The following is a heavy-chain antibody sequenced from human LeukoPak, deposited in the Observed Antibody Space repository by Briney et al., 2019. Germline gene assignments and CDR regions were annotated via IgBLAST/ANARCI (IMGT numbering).Heavy chain of an antibody. J-gene: IGHJ4*02. D-gene: IGHD3-10*01. CDR2: ISGSGGST. CDR3: AKAGKLWFGELPVDY. Sequence: SWVRQAPGXXLEWVSAISGSGGSTYYADSVKGRFTISRDNSKNTLYLQMNSLRAEDTAVYYCAKAGKLWFGELPVDYWGQGTLVTVSS. V-gene: IGHV3-23*01.